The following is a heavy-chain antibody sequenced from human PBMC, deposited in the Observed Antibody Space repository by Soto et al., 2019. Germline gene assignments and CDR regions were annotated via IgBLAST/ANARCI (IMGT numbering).Heavy chain of an antibody. CDR2: INHSGST. J-gene: IGHJ4*02. Sequence: QVQLQQWGAGLLKPLGTLSLTCAVYGGFFRGYYWSWIRQPPGKGLEWIGEINHSGSTNYNPSLKSRVTISVDTSKNQFSLKLSSVTAADTAVYYCARLLRYFDWSPFDYWGKGTLVTVSS. V-gene: IGHV4-34*01. CDR3: ARLLRYFDWSPFDY. CDR1: GGFFRGYY. D-gene: IGHD3-9*01.